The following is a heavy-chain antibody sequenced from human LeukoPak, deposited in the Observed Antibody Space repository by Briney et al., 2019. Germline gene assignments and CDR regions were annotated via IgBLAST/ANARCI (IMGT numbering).Heavy chain of an antibody. V-gene: IGHV4-34*01. D-gene: IGHD3-22*01. Sequence: SETLSLTCAVYGGSFSGYYWSWIRQPPGRGLEWIGEINHSGSTNYNPSLKSRVTISVDTSKNQFSLKLSSVTAADTAVYYCARGSVYYYDSSGFDYWGQGTLVTVSS. CDR3: ARGSVYYYDSSGFDY. CDR1: GGSFSGYY. J-gene: IGHJ4*02. CDR2: INHSGST.